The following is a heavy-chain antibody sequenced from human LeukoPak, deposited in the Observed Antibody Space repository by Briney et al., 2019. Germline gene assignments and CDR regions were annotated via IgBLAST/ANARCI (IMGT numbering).Heavy chain of an antibody. V-gene: IGHV1-2*02. CDR3: AREATGAGYYFDY. CDR1: GYTFTGYY. J-gene: IGHJ4*02. D-gene: IGHD5-24*01. CDR2: INPNSGGT. Sequence: ASVKVSCKASGYTFTGYYMHWVRQAPGQGLEWMGWINPNSGGTNYAQKFQGRVTMTRDTSISTAYMELSRLRSDDTAVYYCAREATGAGYYFDYWGQGTLVTVSS.